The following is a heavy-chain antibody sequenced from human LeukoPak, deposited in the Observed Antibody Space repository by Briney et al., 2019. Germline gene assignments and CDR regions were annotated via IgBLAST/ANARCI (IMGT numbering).Heavy chain of an antibody. CDR3: ARDRNGDQRANAFDI. D-gene: IGHD2-21*02. CDR1: AFTFTTYF. V-gene: IGHV1-46*01. Sequence: ASVKVSCKASAFTFTTYFMHWVRQAPGQGLEWMGKINPSGDTTTYAQKFQGRITMTRDTSTSTVYMELSSLRSEDTAVYYWARDRNGDQRANAFDIWGQGTMVTVSS. CDR2: INPSGDTT. J-gene: IGHJ3*02.